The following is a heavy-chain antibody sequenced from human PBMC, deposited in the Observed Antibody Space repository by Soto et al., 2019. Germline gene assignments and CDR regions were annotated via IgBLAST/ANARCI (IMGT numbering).Heavy chain of an antibody. CDR2: IYYSGST. Sequence: KPSETLSLTCTVSGGSISSSSYYWGWIRQPPGKGLEWIGSIYYSGSTYYNPSLKSRVTISVDTSKNQFSLKLSSVTAADTAVYYCATPISAIFGVDTAPFDYWGQGTLVTVSS. CDR1: GGSISSSSYY. CDR3: ATPISAIFGVDTAPFDY. J-gene: IGHJ4*02. V-gene: IGHV4-39*01. D-gene: IGHD3-3*01.